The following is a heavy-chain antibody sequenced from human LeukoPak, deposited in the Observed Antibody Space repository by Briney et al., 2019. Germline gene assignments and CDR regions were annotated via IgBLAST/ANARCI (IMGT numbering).Heavy chain of an antibody. Sequence: PGGSLRLSCAASGFTFSNYNMNWVRQAPGKGLEWVSSISSTTTYIYYADSVKGRFTISRDNARNSLYLQMNSLRAEDTAVYYCAKRYCGGDCFLIPASRYFDLWGRGTLVTVSS. CDR1: GFTFSNYN. CDR3: AKRYCGGDCFLIPASRYFDL. J-gene: IGHJ2*01. V-gene: IGHV3-21*01. D-gene: IGHD2-21*02. CDR2: ISSTTTYI.